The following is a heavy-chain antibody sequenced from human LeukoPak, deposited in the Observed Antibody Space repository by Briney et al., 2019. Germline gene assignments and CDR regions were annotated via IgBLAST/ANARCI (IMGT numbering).Heavy chain of an antibody. CDR2: IYYSGST. J-gene: IGHJ4*02. D-gene: IGHD3-10*01. CDR3: ARLKRITMVRGVPS. CDR1: GGSISSSSYY. V-gene: IGHV4-39*01. Sequence: SETLSLTCTVSGGSISSSSYYWGWIRQPPGKGLEWIGSIYYSGSTYYNPSLKSRVTISVDTSKNQFSLKLSSVTAADTAVYYCARLKRITMVRGVPSWGQGTLVTVSS.